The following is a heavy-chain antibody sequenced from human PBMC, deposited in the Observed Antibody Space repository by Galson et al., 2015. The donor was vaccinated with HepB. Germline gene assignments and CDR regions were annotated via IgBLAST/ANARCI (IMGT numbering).Heavy chain of an antibody. Sequence: SLRLSCAASGFTFSDYYMSWIRQAPGKGLEWVSYISSSSSYTNYADSVKGRFTISRDNAKNSLYLQMNSLRAEDTAVYYCARDLCSSTSCYGGGGMDVWGQGTTVTVSS. CDR3: ARDLCSSTSCYGGGGMDV. V-gene: IGHV3-11*05. J-gene: IGHJ6*02. D-gene: IGHD2-2*01. CDR2: ISSSSSYT. CDR1: GFTFSDYY.